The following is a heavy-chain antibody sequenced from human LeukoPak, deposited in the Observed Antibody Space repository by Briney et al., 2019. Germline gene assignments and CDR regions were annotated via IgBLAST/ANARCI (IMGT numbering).Heavy chain of an antibody. V-gene: IGHV4-34*01. CDR3: ARGGRGAYDFWSGYYGYWFDP. J-gene: IGHJ5*02. Sequence: SETLSLTCAVYGGSFSGYYWSWIRQPPGKGLEWIGEINHSGSTNYNPSLKSRVTISVDTSKNQFSLKLSSVTAADTAVYYCARGGRGAYDFWSGYYGYWFDPWGQGTLVTVSS. CDR2: INHSGST. CDR1: GGSFSGYY. D-gene: IGHD3-3*01.